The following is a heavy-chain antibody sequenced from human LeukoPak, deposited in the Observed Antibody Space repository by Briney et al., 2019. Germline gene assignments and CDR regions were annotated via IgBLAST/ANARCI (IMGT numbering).Heavy chain of an antibody. V-gene: IGHV4-59*01. CDR1: GGSISSYY. J-gene: IGHJ4*02. D-gene: IGHD4-11*01. Sequence: SETLSLTCTVSGGSISSYYWSWIRQPPGKGLEWIGYIYYSGSTNYNPSLKSRVTISVDTSKNQFSLKLSSVTAADTAVYYCARGQGYTVTTLRYWGQGTLVTVSS. CDR2: IYYSGST. CDR3: ARGQGYTVTTLRY.